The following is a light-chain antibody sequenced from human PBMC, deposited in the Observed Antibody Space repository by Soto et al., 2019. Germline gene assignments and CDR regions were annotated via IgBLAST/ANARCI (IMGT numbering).Light chain of an antibody. V-gene: IGLV2-8*01. CDR2: DVS. J-gene: IGLJ1*01. CDR3: SSYAGRNNFVYV. Sequence: SALAQPPSASGSPGQSVTISCTGTSSDVGGYNYVSWYQQHPGKAPKLIISDVSKRPSGVPDRFSGSKSGNTASLTVSGLQAEDDADYLCSSYAGRNNFVYVFGTGTKVTVL. CDR1: SSDVGGYNY.